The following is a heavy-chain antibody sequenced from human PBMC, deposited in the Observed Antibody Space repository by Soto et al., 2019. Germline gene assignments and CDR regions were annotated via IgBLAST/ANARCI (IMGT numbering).Heavy chain of an antibody. D-gene: IGHD3-10*01. CDR2: IHPNSGGT. CDR1: GYPFTGYH. J-gene: IGHJ4*02. Sequence: GSVKVCFKASGYPFTGYHLHWVRQAPGQGLEWMGWIHPNSGGTNYAQKFQGRVTMTRDTSINTAYMELSGLRADDTAFYYCARIGDDYWGQGTQVTVSS. CDR3: ARIGDDY. V-gene: IGHV1-2*02.